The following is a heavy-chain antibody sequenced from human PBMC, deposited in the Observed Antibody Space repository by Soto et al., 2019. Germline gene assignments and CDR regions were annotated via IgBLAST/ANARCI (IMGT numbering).Heavy chain of an antibody. CDR3: CQSGYSYGSPLLDY. J-gene: IGHJ4*02. CDR1: GGTFSSYA. V-gene: IGHV1-69*13. D-gene: IGHD5-18*01. CDR2: IIPIFGTA. Sequence: APVKVSCKASGGTFSSYAISWVRQAPGQGLEWMGGIIPIFGTANYAQKFQGRVTITADESTSTAYMELSSLRSEDTAVYYCCQSGYSYGSPLLDYWGQGTLVTVSS.